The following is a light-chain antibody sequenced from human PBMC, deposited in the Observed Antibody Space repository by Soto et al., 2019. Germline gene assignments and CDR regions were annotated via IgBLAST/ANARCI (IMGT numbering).Light chain of an antibody. CDR2: GAS. V-gene: IGKV3-20*01. Sequence: EIVLTQSPGTLSLSSGERATLSCIASQSVRSNYLAWYQKKPGQAPRLLIYGASSRATGIPDRFGGRGYGTDFTLPISSLDPEDFAVYYRQQHARSPLTFGGGTKVAIK. CDR1: QSVRSNY. J-gene: IGKJ4*01. CDR3: QQHARSPLT.